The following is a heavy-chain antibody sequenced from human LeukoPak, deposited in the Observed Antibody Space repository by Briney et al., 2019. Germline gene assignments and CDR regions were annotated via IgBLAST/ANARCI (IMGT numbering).Heavy chain of an antibody. Sequence: MPSETLSLTCTVSGGSISSYYWSWIRQPPGKGLEWIGYIYYSGSTNYNPSLKSRVTISVDTSKNQFSLKLSSVTAADTAVYYCARLPTMVRHAFDIWGQGTMVTVSS. CDR3: ARLPTMVRHAFDI. V-gene: IGHV4-59*08. D-gene: IGHD3-10*01. J-gene: IGHJ3*02. CDR1: GGSISSYY. CDR2: IYYSGST.